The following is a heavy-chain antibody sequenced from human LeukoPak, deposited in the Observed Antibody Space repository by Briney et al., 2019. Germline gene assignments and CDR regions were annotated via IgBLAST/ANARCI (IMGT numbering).Heavy chain of an antibody. J-gene: IGHJ4*02. CDR1: GFTFSSYA. V-gene: IGHV3-30-3*01. D-gene: IGHD3-22*01. CDR3: ARDPQWLSYFDY. CDR2: ISYDGSNK. Sequence: RGSLRLSCAASGFTFSSYAMHWVRQAPGKGLEWVAVISYDGSNKYYADSVKGRFTISRDNSKNTLYLQMNSLRAEDTAVYYCARDPQWLSYFDYWGQGTLVTVSS.